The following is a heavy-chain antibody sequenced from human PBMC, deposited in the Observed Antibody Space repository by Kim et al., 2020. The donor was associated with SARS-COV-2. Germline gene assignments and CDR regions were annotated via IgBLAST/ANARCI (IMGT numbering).Heavy chain of an antibody. Sequence: GGSLRLSCAASGFTFSSYAMSWVRQAPGKGLEWVSAISGSGGSTYYADSVKGRFTISRDNSKNTLYLQMNSLRAEDTAVYYCAKDMVCWSGQDYYYYYGMDVSGEGATVT. J-gene: IGHJ6*01. CDR3: AKDMVCWSGQDYYYYYGMDV. V-gene: IGHV3-23*01. D-gene: IGHD3-3*01. CDR2: ISGSGGST. CDR1: GFTFSSYA.